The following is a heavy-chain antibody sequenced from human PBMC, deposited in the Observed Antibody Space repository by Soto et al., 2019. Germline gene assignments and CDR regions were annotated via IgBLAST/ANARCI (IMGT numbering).Heavy chain of an antibody. CDR3: AREYCSSSSCYREY. J-gene: IGHJ4*02. Sequence: QVQLVQSGAGVKKPGSSVKVSCKASGGTFSSYTISWVRQAPGQGLEWMGRIIPILGIANYAQKFQGRVTLTADKSTSTAHMALRSLRPEDPAVYYGAREYCSSSSCYREYWGQGTLVTVPS. CDR2: IIPILGIA. CDR1: GGTFSSYT. D-gene: IGHD2-2*02. V-gene: IGHV1-69*02.